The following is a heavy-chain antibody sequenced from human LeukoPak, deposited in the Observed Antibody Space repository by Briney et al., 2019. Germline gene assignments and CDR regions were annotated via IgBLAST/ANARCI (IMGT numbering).Heavy chain of an antibody. D-gene: IGHD3-10*01. Sequence: SETLSLTCTVSGGSISSGSYYWSWIRQPAGKGLEWIGHIYYSGSTNYNPSLKSRGTISVDTSKNQFSLKLSSVTAADTAVYYCARGPRGYYYGSGSYPSGYFDYWGQGTLVTVSS. CDR3: ARGPRGYYYGSGSYPSGYFDY. CDR1: GGSISSGSYY. CDR2: IYYSGST. J-gene: IGHJ4*02. V-gene: IGHV4-61*10.